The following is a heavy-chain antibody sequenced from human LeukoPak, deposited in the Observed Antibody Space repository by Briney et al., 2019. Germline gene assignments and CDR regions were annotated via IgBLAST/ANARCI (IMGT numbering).Heavy chain of an antibody. Sequence: SETLSLTCAVSGYSLKSGYFWGWIRQPPGKALEWIGSINHSGITYYSPSLKSRVTISVDTAKNQSSLNLDSVTAADTAMYYCARDNVPGYFDCWGQGTLVTVSS. CDR1: GYSLKSGYF. V-gene: IGHV4-38-2*02. J-gene: IGHJ4*02. CDR2: INHSGIT. CDR3: ARDNVPGYFDC. D-gene: IGHD2-15*01.